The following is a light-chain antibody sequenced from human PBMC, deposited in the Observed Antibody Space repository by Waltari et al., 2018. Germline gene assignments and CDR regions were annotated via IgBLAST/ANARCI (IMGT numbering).Light chain of an antibody. J-gene: IGLJ2*01. CDR2: TNN. Sequence: QSVLTQAPSASGTPGQRVTISCSGGSSNIGNNTVVWYQQLPGTAPKLLIYTNNNRPSGFPDLFSSSMSGTSASLSITGLQSDDEADYYCATWDDRLKRPVFGGGTKLTVL. CDR1: SSNIGNNT. V-gene: IGLV1-44*01. CDR3: ATWDDRLKRPV.